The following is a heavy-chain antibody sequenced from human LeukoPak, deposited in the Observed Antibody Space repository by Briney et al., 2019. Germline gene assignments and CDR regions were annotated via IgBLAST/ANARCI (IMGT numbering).Heavy chain of an antibody. J-gene: IGHJ4*02. CDR3: ARFIAAPYYFDY. Sequence: GGSLRLSCAASGFTFSSYSMNWVRQAPGKGLEWVSFISSSRSYIYYADSVKGRFTISRDNAKNSLYLQMNSLRAENTAVYYCARFIAAPYYFDYWGRGTLVTVSS. CDR1: GFTFSSYS. D-gene: IGHD6-13*01. CDR2: ISSSRSYI. V-gene: IGHV3-21*01.